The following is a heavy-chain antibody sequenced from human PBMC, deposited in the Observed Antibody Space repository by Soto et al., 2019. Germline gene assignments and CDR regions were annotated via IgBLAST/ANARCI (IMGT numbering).Heavy chain of an antibody. V-gene: IGHV3-21*01. CDR3: ARSGITGTGDAFDI. D-gene: IGHD1-20*01. J-gene: IGHJ3*02. CDR2: ISSSSSYI. Sequence: GGSLRLSFAASGFTFSSYSMNWVRQAPGKGLEWVSSISSSSSYIYYADSVKGRFTISRDNAKNSLYLQMNSLRAEDTAVYYWARSGITGTGDAFDIWGQGTMVTVSS. CDR1: GFTFSSYS.